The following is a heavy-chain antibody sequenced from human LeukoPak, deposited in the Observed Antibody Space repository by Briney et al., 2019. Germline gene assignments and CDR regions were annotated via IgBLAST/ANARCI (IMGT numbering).Heavy chain of an antibody. CDR3: AKEYSSGWGYWYFAL. V-gene: IGHV3-30*18. D-gene: IGHD6-19*01. CDR2: ISKDGSTK. CDR1: GFTFSNYG. Sequence: GGPLRLSCVASGFTFSNYGMHWVRQAPGKGLEWVAVISKDGSTKIYSASVKGRFTISRDNSKNTMYLQVNSLRAEDTAVYFCAKEYSSGWGYWYFALWGRGTLVTVSS. J-gene: IGHJ2*01.